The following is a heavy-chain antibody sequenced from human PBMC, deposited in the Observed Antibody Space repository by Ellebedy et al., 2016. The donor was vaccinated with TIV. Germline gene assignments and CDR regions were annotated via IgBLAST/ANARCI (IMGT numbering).Heavy chain of an antibody. J-gene: IGHJ4*02. V-gene: IGHV3-30-3*01. CDR1: GFTFSSYA. CDR3: SRDLDKSIGWYGGDAY. Sequence: GESLKISCTVSGFTFSSYAIHWVRQAPGKGLEWVAVISHDGSSQYYADSVKGRFTVSRDNSMTTVDLEMNSLRAEDTALYYWSRDLDKSIGWYGGDAYWGQGTQVTVSS. D-gene: IGHD6-19*01. CDR2: ISHDGSSQ.